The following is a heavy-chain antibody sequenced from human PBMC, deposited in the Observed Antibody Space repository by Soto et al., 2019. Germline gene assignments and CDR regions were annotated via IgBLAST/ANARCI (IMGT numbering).Heavy chain of an antibody. D-gene: IGHD1-26*01. J-gene: IGHJ6*02. V-gene: IGHV3-21*01. CDR2: ISSSSSYI. CDR1: GFTFSSYS. Sequence: EVQLVESGGGRVKPGGSLRLSCAASGFTFSSYSMNWVRQAPGKGLEWVSSISSSSSYIYYADSVKGRFTISRDNAKHSLYLQMNSLRAEDRAVYYCARDRVIVGATSHSYYGMDVWGQGTTVTVSS. CDR3: ARDRVIVGATSHSYYGMDV.